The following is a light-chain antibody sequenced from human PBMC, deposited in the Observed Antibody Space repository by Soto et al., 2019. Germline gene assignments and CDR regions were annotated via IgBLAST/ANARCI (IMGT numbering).Light chain of an antibody. J-gene: IGKJ1*01. V-gene: IGKV1-5*03. CDR2: KAS. CDR3: QQYSSFWT. CDR1: QSISSY. Sequence: TQSPSSLSASVGDRVTITCRASQSISSYLNWYQQKPGKAPKLLIYKASSLESGVPSRFSGSGSGTEFTLTISSLQPDDFATYYCQQYSSFWTFGQGTKVDIK.